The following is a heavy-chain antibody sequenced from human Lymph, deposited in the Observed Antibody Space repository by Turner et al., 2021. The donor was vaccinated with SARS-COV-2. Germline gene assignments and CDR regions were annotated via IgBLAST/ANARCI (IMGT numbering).Heavy chain of an antibody. CDR2: ICYDGSNK. V-gene: IGHV3-33*01. CDR3: ARQLWLRGTFDY. CDR1: GFTFSSYG. Sequence: QVQLVESGGGVVQPGRSLVLSCAASGFTFSSYGMHWVRQAPGKGLEWVAAICYDGSNKYYADSVKGRFTISRDNSKNTLYLQMNSLRAEDTAVYYCARQLWLRGTFDYWGQGTLVTVSS. J-gene: IGHJ4*02. D-gene: IGHD5-18*01.